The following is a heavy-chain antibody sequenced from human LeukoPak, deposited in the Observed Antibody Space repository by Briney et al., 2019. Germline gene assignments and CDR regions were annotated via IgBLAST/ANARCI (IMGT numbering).Heavy chain of an antibody. CDR2: ISGSGGST. D-gene: IGHD6-13*01. Sequence: GSLRLSCAASGFTFSSYAMSWVRQAPGKGLEWVSAISGSGGSTYYADSVKGRFTISRDNSKNTLYLQMNSLRAEDTAVYYCARGGPAAGRLDYWGQGTLVTVSS. CDR1: GFTFSSYA. CDR3: ARGGPAAGRLDY. V-gene: IGHV3-23*01. J-gene: IGHJ4*02.